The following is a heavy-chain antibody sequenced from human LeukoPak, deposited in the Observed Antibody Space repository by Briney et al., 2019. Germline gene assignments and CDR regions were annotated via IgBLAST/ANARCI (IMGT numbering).Heavy chain of an antibody. D-gene: IGHD5-12*01. CDR3: ARVGYSGYEGFFDY. CDR1: GGSISSYY. V-gene: IGHV4-4*07. J-gene: IGHJ4*02. CDR2: IYTSGST. Sequence: SETLSLTCTVSGGSISSYYWSWIRQPAGKGLEWIGRIYTSGSTNYNPSLKSRVTMSVDTSKNQFSLKLSSVTAADTAVYYCARVGYSGYEGFFDYWGQGTLVTVSS.